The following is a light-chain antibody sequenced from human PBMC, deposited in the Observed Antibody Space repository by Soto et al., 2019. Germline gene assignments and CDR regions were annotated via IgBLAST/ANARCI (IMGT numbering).Light chain of an antibody. CDR2: EGS. Sequence: QSALTQPASVSGSPGQSITISCTGTSSDVGSYNLVSWYQQYPGKAPKLMIYEGSKRPSGVSNRFSGSKSGNTASLTISGLQTEDEADYYCCSYAPSRVYVFGTGTNVTVL. J-gene: IGLJ1*01. CDR1: SSDVGSYNL. V-gene: IGLV2-23*01. CDR3: CSYAPSRVYV.